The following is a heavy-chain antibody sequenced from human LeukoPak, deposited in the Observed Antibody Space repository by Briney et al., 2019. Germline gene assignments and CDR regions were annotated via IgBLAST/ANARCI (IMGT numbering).Heavy chain of an antibody. J-gene: IGHJ3*01. D-gene: IGHD2-8*02. CDR1: GVPISSTNYY. CDR3: ARRDFLVHDGFDF. V-gene: IGHV4-39*01. CDR2: RYNSGRT. Sequence: SETLSLTCTVSGVPISSTNYYWGWIRQPPGKGLEWIGVRYNSGRTLYNPSLDRRVTISVDTSKSEFSLKVTSVTAADTAVYYCARRDFLVHDGFDFWGQGTMVTVSS.